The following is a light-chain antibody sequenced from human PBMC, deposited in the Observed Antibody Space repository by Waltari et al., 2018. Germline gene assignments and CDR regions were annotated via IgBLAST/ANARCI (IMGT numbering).Light chain of an antibody. CDR3: MQGTHFPPWT. Sequence: DVVMTQSPLSLTVTPGQSASMTCRSSQSLLQSDGNTYLSWFLQKPGQPPRRLIYKVSNRDSGVPDRFSGSGAGTDFTLKISRVEAEDVGIYYCMQGTHFPPWTFGQGTKVEIK. CDR2: KVS. CDR1: QSLLQSDGNTY. J-gene: IGKJ1*01. V-gene: IGKV2-30*02.